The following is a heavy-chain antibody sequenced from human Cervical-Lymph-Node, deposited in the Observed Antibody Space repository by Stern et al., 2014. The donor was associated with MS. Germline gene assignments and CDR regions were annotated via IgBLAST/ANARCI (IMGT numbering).Heavy chain of an antibody. CDR3: AHSPPSDDDAFDI. CDR1: GFSLSTTGVG. D-gene: IGHD2-21*02. Sequence: QVTLRESGPTLVNPTQTLTLTCAFSGFSLSTTGVGVGWIRQPPGKALEWRVIIYWDDDKRYSPSRKSRLTITKDTSKSQVDLTLTNVDPVDSATYYCAHSPPSDDDAFDIWGQGTMVTISS. V-gene: IGHV2-5*02. J-gene: IGHJ3*02. CDR2: IYWDDDK.